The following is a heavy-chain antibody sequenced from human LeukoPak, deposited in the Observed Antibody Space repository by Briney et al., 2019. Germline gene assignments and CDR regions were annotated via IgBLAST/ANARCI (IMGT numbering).Heavy chain of an antibody. D-gene: IGHD2-21*01. CDR1: GYTFSSYD. CDR2: MNPNSGNT. J-gene: IGHJ6*02. CDR3: ARVPSYNGGEGFYFYGLDV. Sequence: APVKVSCKASGYTFSSYDINWVRQAPGQGLEWMGWMNPNSGNTGYAQKLQGRVTMTRDTSISTAYMELSSLACEDTAVYYCARVPSYNGGEGFYFYGLDVWGHGTTVTVSS. V-gene: IGHV1-8*01.